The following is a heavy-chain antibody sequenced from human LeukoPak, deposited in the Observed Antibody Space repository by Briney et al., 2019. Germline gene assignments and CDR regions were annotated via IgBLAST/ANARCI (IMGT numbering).Heavy chain of an antibody. V-gene: IGHV3-15*01. CDR3: TTAPYYYDSSGSNY. CDR1: GFTFTNAW. Sequence: PGGSLRLSCAASGFTFTNAWMTWVRQVPGKGLECVGRVRSKTDGGTTDYAAPVKGRFTISRDDSKNTLYLQMNSLKIEDTAIYYCTTAPYYYDSSGSNYWGQGTLVTVSS. J-gene: IGHJ4*02. D-gene: IGHD3-22*01. CDR2: VRSKTDGGTT.